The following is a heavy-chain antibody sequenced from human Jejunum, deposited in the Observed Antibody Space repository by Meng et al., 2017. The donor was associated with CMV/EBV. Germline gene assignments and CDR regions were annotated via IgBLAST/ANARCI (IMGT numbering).Heavy chain of an antibody. D-gene: IGHD3/OR15-3a*01. CDR2: IHPYDSDT. V-gene: IGHV5-51*01. CDR1: RYW. CDR3: ARGGTYNFWTTYFSFPFDS. Sequence: RYWIGWVRQMPGRGLEWMGIIHPYDSDTRYSPSFQGQVTISVDYSINTAYLQTSSLKASDTAIYYCARGGTYNFWTTYFSFPFDSWGQGTPVTVSS. J-gene: IGHJ4*02.